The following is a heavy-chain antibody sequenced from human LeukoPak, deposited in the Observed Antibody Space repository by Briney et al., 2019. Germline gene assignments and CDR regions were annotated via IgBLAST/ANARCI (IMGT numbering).Heavy chain of an antibody. D-gene: IGHD3-3*01. J-gene: IGHJ4*02. CDR3: ARATYYDFWSGYQFYYFDY. V-gene: IGHV3-48*01. CDR1: GFTFSSYS. CDR2: ISSGSSTI. Sequence: PGGSLRLSCAASGFTFSSYSMNWVRQAPGKGLEWVSYISSGSSTIYYADSVKGRFTISRDNAKNSLYLQMNSLRAEDTAVYYCARATYYDFWSGYQFYYFDYWGQGTLVTVSS.